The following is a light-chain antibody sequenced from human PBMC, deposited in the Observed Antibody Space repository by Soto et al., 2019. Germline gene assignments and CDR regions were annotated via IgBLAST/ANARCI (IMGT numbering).Light chain of an antibody. V-gene: IGKV3-20*01. Sequence: ELVLTQSPVALSLSSGERATLSCRASQSVSSTLLTWYQQKPGQAPRLLIYGVSSRATGIPDRFSGSGSGTDFTLTISRGEPEEFAVYFCQHYGESSWTFGQGSRVEIK. J-gene: IGKJ1*01. CDR1: QSVSSTL. CDR3: QHYGESSWT. CDR2: GVS.